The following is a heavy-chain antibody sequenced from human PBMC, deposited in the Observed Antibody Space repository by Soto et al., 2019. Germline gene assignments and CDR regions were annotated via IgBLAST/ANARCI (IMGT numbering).Heavy chain of an antibody. CDR3: ARGYVEMATIQSNTNFDY. Sequence: SETLSLTCAVYGGSFSGYYWSWIRQPPGKGLEWIGEINHSGSTNYNPSLKSRVTISVDTSKNQFSLKLSSVTAADTAVYYCARGYVEMATIQSNTNFDYWGQGTLVTVSS. J-gene: IGHJ4*02. CDR1: GGSFSGYY. D-gene: IGHD5-12*01. V-gene: IGHV4-34*01. CDR2: INHSGST.